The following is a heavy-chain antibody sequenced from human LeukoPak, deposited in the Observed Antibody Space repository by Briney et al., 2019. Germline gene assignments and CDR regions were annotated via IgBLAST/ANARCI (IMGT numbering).Heavy chain of an antibody. V-gene: IGHV1-18*04. J-gene: IGHJ4*02. CDR1: GYTFTSYG. D-gene: IGHD2-2*01. Sequence: GASVKVSCKASGYTFTSYGISWVRQAPGQGLEWMGWISAYNGNTNYAQKLQGRVTMTTDTSTSTAYRELRSLRSDDTAVYYCARDRRGRIYCSSTSCYLPFDYWGQGTLVTVSS. CDR2: ISAYNGNT. CDR3: ARDRRGRIYCSSTSCYLPFDY.